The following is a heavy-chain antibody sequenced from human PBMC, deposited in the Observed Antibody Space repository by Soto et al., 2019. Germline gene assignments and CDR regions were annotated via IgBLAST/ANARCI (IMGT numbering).Heavy chain of an antibody. D-gene: IGHD2-2*01. V-gene: IGHV3-23*01. CDR3: AKVSRSIGVVPAEPN. CDR2: ISGSGGST. Sequence: EVQLLESGGGSVQPGGSLRLSCVASGHTFKNYAMTWVRQAPGKGLEWVSGISGSGGSTYYADSVRGRFTISRDDSKNTLYLQMSSLRAEDTAVYYCAKVSRSIGVVPAEPNWGQGTLVTVSS. J-gene: IGHJ4*02. CDR1: GHTFKNYA.